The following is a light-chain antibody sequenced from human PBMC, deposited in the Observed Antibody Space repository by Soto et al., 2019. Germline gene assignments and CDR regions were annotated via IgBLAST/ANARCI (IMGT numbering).Light chain of an antibody. CDR3: RSYACRNNSYV. J-gene: IGLJ1*01. CDR2: EVT. Sequence: QSALTQPPSASGSPGQSVTVSCTVTSSDVGGYTYVSWYQQHPGKDPKLMIYEVTKRPSGVPDRFSGSKSGNTASLNVSGLQADDEAYYSCRSYACRNNSYVFGTGTTLTVL. CDR1: SSDVGGYTY. V-gene: IGLV2-8*01.